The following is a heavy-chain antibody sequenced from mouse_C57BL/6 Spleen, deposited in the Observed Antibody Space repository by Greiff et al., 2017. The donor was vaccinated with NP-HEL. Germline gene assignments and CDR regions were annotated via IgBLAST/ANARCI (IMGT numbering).Heavy chain of an antibody. Sequence: VQVVESGAELVKPGASVKISCKASGYAFSSYWMNWVKQRPGKGLEWIGQIYPGDGDTNYNGKFKGKATLTADKSSSTAYMQLSSLTSEDSAVYFCARSGSSGHFDYWGQGTTLTVSS. CDR1: GYAFSSYW. D-gene: IGHD3-2*02. CDR3: ARSGSSGHFDY. V-gene: IGHV1-80*01. CDR2: IYPGDGDT. J-gene: IGHJ2*01.